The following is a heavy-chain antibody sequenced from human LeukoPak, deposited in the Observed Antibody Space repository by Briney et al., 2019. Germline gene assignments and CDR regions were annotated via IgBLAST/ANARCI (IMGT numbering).Heavy chain of an antibody. CDR2: IHPDGNKE. CDR1: GFTFSSRW. CDR3: ARENWGSLDC. Sequence: GGALRLSCAASGFTFSSRWMSWVGQAPGKGVEGVGYIHPDGNKEYPVDSVKGGLTIYRENARKSLCLQMNSLRVEDTAVYYCARENWGSLDCWGQGTLVTVSS. D-gene: IGHD7-27*01. J-gene: IGHJ4*02. V-gene: IGHV3-7*01.